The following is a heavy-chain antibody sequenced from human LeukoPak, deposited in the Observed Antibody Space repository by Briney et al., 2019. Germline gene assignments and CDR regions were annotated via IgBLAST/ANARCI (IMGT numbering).Heavy chain of an antibody. J-gene: IGHJ6*02. V-gene: IGHV3-21*01. CDR1: GFTFSSYS. CDR2: ISSSSSYI. Sequence: PGGSLRLSCAASGFTFSSYSMNWVRQAPGKGLEWVSSISSSSSYIYYADSVKGRFTISRDNAKNSLYLQMNSLRAEDTAVYYCARELVVYAPSHRLGMDVWGQGTTVTVSS. D-gene: IGHD2-8*02. CDR3: ARELVVYAPSHRLGMDV.